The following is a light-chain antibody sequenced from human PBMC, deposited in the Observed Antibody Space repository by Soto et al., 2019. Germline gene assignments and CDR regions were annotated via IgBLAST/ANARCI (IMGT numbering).Light chain of an antibody. CDR3: QQYGYL. J-gene: IGKJ3*01. Sequence: EIVLTQSPGTLSLSPGERATLSCRASQSISSSYLAWYQQKPGQAPRLPIYGASSRATGIPDRFRGSGSGTDFTLTISRLEPEDFAVYYCQQYGYLFGPGTKVDIK. CDR2: GAS. V-gene: IGKV3-20*01. CDR1: QSISSSY.